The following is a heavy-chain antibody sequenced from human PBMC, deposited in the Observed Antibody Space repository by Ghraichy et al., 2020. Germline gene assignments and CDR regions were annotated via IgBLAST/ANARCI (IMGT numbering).Heavy chain of an antibody. V-gene: IGHV3-23*01. CDR2: ISGSGGST. J-gene: IGHJ1*01. CDR3: AKDPPYVWGSYRPIAEYFQH. CDR1: GFTFSSYA. Sequence: GKSLNISCAASGFTFSSYAMSWVRQAPGKGLEWVSAISGSGGSTYYADSVKGRFTISRDNSKNTLYLQMNSLRAEDTAVYYCAKDPPYVWGSYRPIAEYFQHWGQGTLVTVSS. D-gene: IGHD3-16*02.